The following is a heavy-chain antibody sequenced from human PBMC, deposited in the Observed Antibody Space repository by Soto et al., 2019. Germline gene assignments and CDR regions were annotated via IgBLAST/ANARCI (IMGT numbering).Heavy chain of an antibody. Sequence: SETLSLTCTVSGGSISSGGYYWSWIRQHPGKGLEWIGYIYYSGSTYYNPSLKSRVTISVDTSKNQFSLKLSSVTAADTAVYYCARAGVGTYYAFRSGYQETESYYCYGMDVWGQGTTVTVSS. CDR1: GGSISSGGYY. D-gene: IGHD3-3*01. CDR3: ARAGVGTYYAFRSGYQETESYYCYGMDV. J-gene: IGHJ6*02. V-gene: IGHV4-31*03. CDR2: IYYSGST.